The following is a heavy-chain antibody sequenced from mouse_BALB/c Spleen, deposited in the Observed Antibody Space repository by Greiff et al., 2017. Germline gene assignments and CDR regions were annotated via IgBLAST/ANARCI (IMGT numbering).Heavy chain of an antibody. CDR3: ARSWDDAMDY. CDR1: GYTFTSYW. CDR2: IYPGDGDT. Sequence: VKLKESGAELARPGASVKLSCKASGYTFTSYWMQWVKQRPGQGLEWIGAIYPGDGDTRYTQKFKGKATLTADKSSSTAYMQLSSLASEDSAVYYCARSWDDAMDYWGQGTSVTVSS. J-gene: IGHJ4*01. V-gene: IGHV1-87*01. D-gene: IGHD4-1*01.